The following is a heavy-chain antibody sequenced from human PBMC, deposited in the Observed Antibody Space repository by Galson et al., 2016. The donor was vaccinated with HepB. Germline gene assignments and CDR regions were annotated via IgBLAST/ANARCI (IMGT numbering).Heavy chain of an antibody. CDR3: ARDLWGDCRTTTCSHLDS. CDR2: IWFDGRDA. CDR1: GFTFSRFG. J-gene: IGHJ4*02. V-gene: IGHV3-33*01. Sequence: SLRLSCAASGFTFSRFGMHWVRQAPGKGLESVAVIWFDGRDAYYRDSVKGRFTISKDNSNNMLYLQMNSLRVEDTAVYYCARDLWGDCRTTTCSHLDSWGQGTLVTVSS. D-gene: IGHD1-14*01.